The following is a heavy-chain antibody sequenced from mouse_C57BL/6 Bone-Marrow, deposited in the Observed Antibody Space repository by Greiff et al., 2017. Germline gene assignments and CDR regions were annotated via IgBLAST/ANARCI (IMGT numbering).Heavy chain of an antibody. CDR2: IDPSDSET. CDR3: ARVPSGTGAMDY. CDR1: GYTFTSYW. V-gene: IGHV1-52*01. D-gene: IGHD2-10*02. Sequence: QVQLKQPGAELVRPGSSVKLSCKASGYTFTSYWMHWVTQRPIQGLEWIGNIDPSDSETHYNQKFKDKATLTVDKSSNTDYMQLSSLTSEDSEVYYCARVPSGTGAMDYWGQGTSVTVSS. J-gene: IGHJ4*01.